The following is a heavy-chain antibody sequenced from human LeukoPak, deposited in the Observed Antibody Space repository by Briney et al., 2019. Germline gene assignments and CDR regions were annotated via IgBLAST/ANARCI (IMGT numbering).Heavy chain of an antibody. CDR1: GFSLRTSGMC. Sequence: SGPTLVNPTQTLTLTCTFSGFSLRTSGMCVSWIRQPPGKALEWLARLDWDDDKYYSTSLKTRLTISKDTSKNQVVITINNMDPVDTTTYYCARIHHYCATYYYCMDFWGQGTPVTVSS. CDR3: ARIHHYCATYYYCMDF. J-gene: IGHJ6*02. V-gene: IGHV2-70*11. D-gene: IGHD2-8*01. CDR2: LDWDDDK.